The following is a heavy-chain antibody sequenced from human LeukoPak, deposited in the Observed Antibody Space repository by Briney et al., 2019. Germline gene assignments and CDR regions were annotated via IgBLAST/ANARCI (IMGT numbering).Heavy chain of an antibody. CDR3: ARAAVTNNYYYGMDV. CDR2: IYPGDSDT. Sequence: GESLKISCKGSGYSFTSYRIGWVRQMPGKGLEWMGIIYPGDSDTRYSPSFQGQVTISADKSISTAYLQWSSLKASDTAMYYCARAAVTNNYYYGMDVWGQGTTVTVSS. CDR1: GYSFTSYR. J-gene: IGHJ6*02. D-gene: IGHD6-25*01. V-gene: IGHV5-51*01.